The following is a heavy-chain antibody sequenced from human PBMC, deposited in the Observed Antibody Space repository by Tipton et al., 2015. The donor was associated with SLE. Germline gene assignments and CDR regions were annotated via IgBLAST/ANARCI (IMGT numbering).Heavy chain of an antibody. CDR2: IHHSGTT. D-gene: IGHD1-26*01. Sequence: TLSLTCTVSGGSISRYYWSWIRQPPGKGLEWIGYIHHSGTTNYNPSLQSRVTISRDPSKNQFSLKLSSATAADTAVYYCARDQVGVGDFDYWGQGTLVTVSS. CDR3: ARDQVGVGDFDY. V-gene: IGHV4-59*01. J-gene: IGHJ4*02. CDR1: GGSISRYY.